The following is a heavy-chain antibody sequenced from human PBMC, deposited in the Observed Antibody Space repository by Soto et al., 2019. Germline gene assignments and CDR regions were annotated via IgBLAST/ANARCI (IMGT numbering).Heavy chain of an antibody. CDR1: GGSISSGDYS. Sequence: SETLSLTCAVSGGSISSGDYSWSWLRQPPGKALEWIGYIDQSGSTYYNPSLKSRVTISVDGSKNQFSLKLSSVTAADTAVYYCAIGVTIFGVAPKWFDPWGQGTLVTVPQ. V-gene: IGHV4-30-2*01. J-gene: IGHJ5*02. CDR2: IDQSGST. CDR3: AIGVTIFGVAPKWFDP. D-gene: IGHD3-3*01.